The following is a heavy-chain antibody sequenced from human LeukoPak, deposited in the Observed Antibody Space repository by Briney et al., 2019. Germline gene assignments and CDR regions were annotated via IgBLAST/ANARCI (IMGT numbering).Heavy chain of an antibody. CDR2: IYPGDSDT. J-gene: IGHJ6*02. Sequence: GESLKISCTGSGYSFTTYWIGWVRQKPGKGLGWMGIIYPGDSDTRYSPSFQGQVTISADKSITTAYLQWSSLKASDTAMYDCLVSSNYYSYYGLDVWGQGTTVTVSS. CDR1: GYSFTTYW. V-gene: IGHV5-51*01. D-gene: IGHD2-2*01. CDR3: LVSSNYYSYYGLDV.